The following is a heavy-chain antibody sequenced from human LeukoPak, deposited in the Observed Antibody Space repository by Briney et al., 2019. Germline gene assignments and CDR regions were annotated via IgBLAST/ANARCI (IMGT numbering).Heavy chain of an antibody. CDR3: AREETYCTNGVCLREQQLVPRSIAFDI. CDR1: GFTFSSYE. D-gene: IGHD2-8*01. CDR2: ISSSGSTI. Sequence: PGGSLRLSCAASGFTFSSYEMNWVRQAPGKGLEWVSYISSSGSTIYYADSVKGRFTISRDNSKNTLYLQMNSLRAEDTAVYYCAREETYCTNGVCLREQQLVPRSIAFDIWGQGTMVTVSS. J-gene: IGHJ3*02. V-gene: IGHV3-48*03.